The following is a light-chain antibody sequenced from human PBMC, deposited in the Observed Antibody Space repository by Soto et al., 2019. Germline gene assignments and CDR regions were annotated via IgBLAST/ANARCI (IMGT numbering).Light chain of an antibody. CDR2: LNSDGSL. Sequence: QPVLTQSPSASASLGASVKLTCTLSSGHSTYAIAWHQQQPEKGPRYLMTLNSDGSLSKGDGIPDRFSGSSSGAERYLTISSLQSEDEADYYCQTWGTGIRVFGGGTKVTVL. CDR3: QTWGTGIRV. V-gene: IGLV4-69*02. J-gene: IGLJ3*02. CDR1: SGHSTYA.